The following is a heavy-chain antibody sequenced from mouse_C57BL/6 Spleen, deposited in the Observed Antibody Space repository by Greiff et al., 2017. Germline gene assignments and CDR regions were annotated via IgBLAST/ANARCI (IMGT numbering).Heavy chain of an antibody. CDR1: GYSITSGYY. Sequence: EVQLQESGPGLVKPSQSLSLTCSVTGYSITSGYYWNWIRQFPGNKLEWMGYISYDGSNNYNPSLKNRISITPDTSKNQFFLKLNSVTTEDTATYYCASYYSNFAYWGQGTLVTVSA. V-gene: IGHV3-6*01. J-gene: IGHJ3*01. CDR3: ASYYSNFAY. CDR2: ISYDGSN. D-gene: IGHD2-5*01.